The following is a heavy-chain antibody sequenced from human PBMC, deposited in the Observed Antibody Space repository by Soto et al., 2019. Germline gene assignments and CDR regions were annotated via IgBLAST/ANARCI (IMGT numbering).Heavy chain of an antibody. Sequence: QVQLVQSGAEVKKPGASVKVSCKASGYTTLSYTVTWVRQAPGQGLEWRGWITAYNGNTNYAQELQGRVTMTIETSTTTAYMELRTLRSDDTAVYYCASGRQQLADDFVYSGNYGMDVWGQGTTVTVAS. CDR3: ASGRQQLADDFVYSGNYGMDV. CDR1: GYTTLSYT. J-gene: IGHJ6*02. V-gene: IGHV1-18*01. CDR2: ITAYNGNT. D-gene: IGHD6-13*01.